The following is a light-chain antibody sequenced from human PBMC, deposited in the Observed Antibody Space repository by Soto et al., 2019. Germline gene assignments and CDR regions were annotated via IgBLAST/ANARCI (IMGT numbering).Light chain of an antibody. Sequence: QSALTQPPSASGSPGQSVTISCTGTSSDVGAYNFVSWYQQHPGKAPKLMIYEVTKRPSGVPDRFSGSKSANTASLTVSGLQVEDEADYYCSSYAGSNNYVFGTGTKVTVL. CDR2: EVT. V-gene: IGLV2-8*01. CDR1: SSDVGAYNF. J-gene: IGLJ1*01. CDR3: SSYAGSNNYV.